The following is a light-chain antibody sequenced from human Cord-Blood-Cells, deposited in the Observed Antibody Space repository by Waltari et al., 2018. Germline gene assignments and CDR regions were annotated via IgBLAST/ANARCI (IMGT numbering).Light chain of an antibody. CDR3: QQYNNWPPGIT. J-gene: IGKJ3*01. CDR1: QIVSSN. V-gene: IGKV3-15*01. Sequence: IVMTQSPAPLSVSPGQRATLTCRASQIVSSNLAWYQQKPGQAPRLLIYGASTRSIGIPARFSGSGSGTEFTLTISSLQSEDLADYYCQQYNNWPPGITFGPGTKVDIK. CDR2: GAS.